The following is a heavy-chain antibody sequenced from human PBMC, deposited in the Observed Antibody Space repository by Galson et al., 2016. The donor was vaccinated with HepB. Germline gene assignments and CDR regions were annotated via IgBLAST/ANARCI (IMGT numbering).Heavy chain of an antibody. J-gene: IGHJ3*02. Sequence: SLRLSCAASGFTFSRFWMSWVRQAPGKGLEWVANIQQDGSDKYYVDSVKGRFTISRDNAKNSLYLQMNSLRAEDTAVYYCARDYDYVWGSYRYTFAFDIWGQGTMVTVSS. CDR2: IQQDGSDK. CDR1: GFTFSRFW. CDR3: ARDYDYVWGSYRYTFAFDI. D-gene: IGHD3-16*02. V-gene: IGHV3-7*01.